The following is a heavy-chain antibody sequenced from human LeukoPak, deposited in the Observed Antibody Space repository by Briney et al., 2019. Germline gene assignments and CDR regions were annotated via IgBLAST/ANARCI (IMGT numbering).Heavy chain of an antibody. J-gene: IGHJ4*02. D-gene: IGHD4-11*01. CDR2: IDHSGST. CDR3: ARNRSLTTTPGFDH. Sequence: KPSDTLSLTCAVSGYPIRSGDYWGWIRQSPGKGLEWIGSIDHSGSTHYNPSLKSRVTISVDTSKNQFSLMLSSLTAADTAVYYCARNRSLTTTPGFDHWGQGTLVTVSS. V-gene: IGHV4-38-2*01. CDR1: GYPIRSGDY.